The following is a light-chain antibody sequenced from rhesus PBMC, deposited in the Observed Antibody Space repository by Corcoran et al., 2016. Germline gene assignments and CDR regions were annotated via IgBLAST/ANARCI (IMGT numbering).Light chain of an antibody. Sequence: DIQMTQSPSSLSASVGDTVTITCRASQSISSWLDWYQQKPGKAPKLLIYKASSSQSGVPSRFSGSGSGTECSLTISSLQPEDFATYYCLQYSSSPWTFGQGTKVEIK. CDR2: KAS. CDR1: QSISSW. V-gene: IGKV1-22*01. J-gene: IGKJ1*01. CDR3: LQYSSSPWT.